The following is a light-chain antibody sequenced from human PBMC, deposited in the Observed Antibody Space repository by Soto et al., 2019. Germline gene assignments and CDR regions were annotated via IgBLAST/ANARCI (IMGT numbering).Light chain of an antibody. CDR3: HQYGSSPMYT. J-gene: IGKJ2*01. CDR1: QSVSSSY. V-gene: IGKV3-20*01. CDR2: GAS. Sequence: EIVLTQAPGTLSLSPGERATLSCRASQSVSSSYLAWYPQKPGQAPRLLIYGASSRATGVPDRFSGSGSGTDFPLTISRLESEDFAVYYCHQYGSSPMYTFGHGTKLESK.